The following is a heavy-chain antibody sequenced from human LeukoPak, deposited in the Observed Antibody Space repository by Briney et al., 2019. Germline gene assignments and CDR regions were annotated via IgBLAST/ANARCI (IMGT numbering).Heavy chain of an antibody. CDR2: ISDKGVST. Sequence: GGSLRLSCSASGFTFSSYAMHWVRQAPGKGPQYVSVISDKGVSTSYADSVKGRFTISRDNSKNTVYLQMSSLRAEDTAVYYCVGDGRDGYSIYFHHWGQGTLVTVSS. CDR3: VGDGRDGYSIYFHH. CDR1: GFTFSSYA. V-gene: IGHV3-64D*06. J-gene: IGHJ1*01. D-gene: IGHD5-24*01.